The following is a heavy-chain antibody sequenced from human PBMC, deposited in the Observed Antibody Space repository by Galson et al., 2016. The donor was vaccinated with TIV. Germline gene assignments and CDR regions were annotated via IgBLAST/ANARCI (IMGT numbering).Heavy chain of an antibody. D-gene: IGHD4-23*01. CDR2: GADNGDKQ. Sequence: SLRLACAAAGFSVSSEAMDWGRQAPGKGTEGLEGGADNGDKQDYADSVKGRFTIYRDNFDNKVYLQMNSLTYNDTALYYCAGLEDGGNSPGDDFWGPGPLLTISS. J-gene: IGHJ4*02. CDR1: GFSVSSEA. V-gene: IGHV3-30-3*02. CDR3: AGLEDGGNSPGDDF.